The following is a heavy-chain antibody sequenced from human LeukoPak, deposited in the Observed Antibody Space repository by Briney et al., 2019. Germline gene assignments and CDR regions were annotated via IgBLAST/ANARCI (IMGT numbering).Heavy chain of an antibody. J-gene: IGHJ4*02. D-gene: IGHD6-6*01. V-gene: IGHV4-59*01. CDR2: IYYSGST. Sequence: SETLSLTCTVSGGSLSSYYRSWIRQPPGKGLEWIGYIYYSGSTDYNPSLKSRVTISVDTSKNQFSLKLSSVTAADTAVYYCARGGKGSSFIDYWGQGTLVTVSS. CDR3: ARGGKGSSFIDY. CDR1: GGSLSSYY.